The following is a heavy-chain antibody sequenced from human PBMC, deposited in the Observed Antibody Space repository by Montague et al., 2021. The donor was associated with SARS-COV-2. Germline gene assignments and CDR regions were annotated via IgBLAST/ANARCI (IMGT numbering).Heavy chain of an antibody. CDR3: AREYSAPRWFGEYNRYGMDV. V-gene: IGHV3-33*08. J-gene: IGHJ6*02. Sequence: SLRLSCAASGISFSAHYMDWLRQAPGKGLEWVAVIWYDGSNQYYXDSVKGRFTISRDNSKNTLYLQMNSLRAEDTAVYYCAREYSAPRWFGEYNRYGMDVWGQGTTVTVSS. CDR2: IWYDGSNQ. D-gene: IGHD3-10*01. CDR1: GISFSAHY.